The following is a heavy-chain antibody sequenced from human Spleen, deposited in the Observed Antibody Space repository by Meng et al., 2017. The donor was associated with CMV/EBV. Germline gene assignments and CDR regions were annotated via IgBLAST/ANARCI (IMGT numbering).Heavy chain of an antibody. D-gene: IGHD1-20*01. V-gene: IGHV1-8*03. CDR3: AKARSLYNWNLLDP. J-gene: IGHJ5*02. CDR2: MNPNSGNT. CDR1: GYTFTSYD. Sequence: SGYTFTSYDINWVRQATGQGLEWMGWMNPNSGNTGYAQKFQGRVTITRNTSISTAYMELSSLRSEDTAVYYCAKARSLYNWNLLDPWGQGTLVTVSS.